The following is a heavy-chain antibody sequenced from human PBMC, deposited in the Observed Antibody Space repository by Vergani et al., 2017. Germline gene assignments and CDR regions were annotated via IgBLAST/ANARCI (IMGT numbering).Heavy chain of an antibody. CDR2: IRYDGSNK. J-gene: IGHJ6*03. CDR1: GYTFGHFD. D-gene: IGHD1-1*01. V-gene: IGHV3-30*02. CDR3: ARDFLTRVTTLDYYYMGV. Sequence: QEQLLQSGGGVVQPGGSLRLSCIGSGYTFGHFDMHWVRQAPGKGLAWVAFIRYDGSNKYYADSVKGRFTISRDNSKNTLYLEMNALRAEDTAVYYCARDFLTRVTTLDYYYMGVWGKGTTVTVSS.